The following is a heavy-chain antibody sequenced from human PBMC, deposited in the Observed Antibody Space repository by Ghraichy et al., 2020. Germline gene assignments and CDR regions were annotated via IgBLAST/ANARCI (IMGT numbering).Heavy chain of an antibody. D-gene: IGHD6-13*01. V-gene: IGHV4-59*01. CDR1: GGSISSYY. CDR3: ARLDSSSWYVPRY. CDR2: IYYSGST. J-gene: IGHJ4*02. Sequence: SETLSLTCTVSGGSISSYYWSWIRQPPGKGLEWIGYIYYSGSTNYNPSLKSRVTISVDTSKNQFSLKLSSVTAADTAVYYCARLDSSSWYVPRYWGQGTLVTVSS.